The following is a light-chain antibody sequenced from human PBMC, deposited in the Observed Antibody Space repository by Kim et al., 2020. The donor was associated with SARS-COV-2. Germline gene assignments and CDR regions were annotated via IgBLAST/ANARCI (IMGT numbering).Light chain of an antibody. CDR3: PAWDRSIMV. CDR2: QDS. J-gene: IGLJ2*01. Sequence: SYELTQPPSVSVSPGQTASITCSGDKLGDKYACWYQQKPGQSPVLVIYQDSKRPSGLPERFSGSNSANTATLTISGTQAMDEADYYCPAWDRSIMVFGGG. CDR1: KLGDKY. V-gene: IGLV3-1*01.